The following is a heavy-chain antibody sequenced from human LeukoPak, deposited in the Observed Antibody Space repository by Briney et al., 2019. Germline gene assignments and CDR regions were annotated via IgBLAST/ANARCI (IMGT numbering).Heavy chain of an antibody. CDR3: ARRPYYSYGYPFDY. Sequence: PSETLSLTCTVSGGSISSYYWSWIRQPPGKGLEWIGYIYYSGSTNYNPSLKSRVTISVDTSKNQFSLKLSSVTAADTAVYYCARRPYYSYGYPFDYWGQGTLVTVSS. CDR1: GGSISSYY. D-gene: IGHD5-18*01. CDR2: IYYSGST. V-gene: IGHV4-59*12. J-gene: IGHJ4*02.